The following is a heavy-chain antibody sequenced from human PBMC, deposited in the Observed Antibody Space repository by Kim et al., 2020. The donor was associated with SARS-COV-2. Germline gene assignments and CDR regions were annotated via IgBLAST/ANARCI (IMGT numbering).Heavy chain of an antibody. Sequence: SETLSLTCTVSGGSVSSGSYYWSWIRQPPGKGLEWIGYIYYSGSTNYNPSLKSRVTISVDTSKNQFSLKLSSVTAADTAVYYCARSRVPTYYYDSSGYRPHDWGQGTLVTVSS. CDR1: GGSVSSGSYY. J-gene: IGHJ4*02. CDR2: IYYSGST. D-gene: IGHD3-22*01. V-gene: IGHV4-61*01. CDR3: ARSRVPTYYYDSSGYRPHD.